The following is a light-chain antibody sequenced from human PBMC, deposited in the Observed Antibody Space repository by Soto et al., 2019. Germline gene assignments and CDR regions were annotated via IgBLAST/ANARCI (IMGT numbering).Light chain of an antibody. CDR3: QQYTGRPTI. CDR2: HAS. CDR1: QSVSSY. Sequence: ILLTQSPSTLSLSAGERANLSCRASQSVSSYLAWYQQKTGQAPRLLIYHASNRATGIPARFSGSGSGTDFTPTISSLEPEDSAVYFCQQYTGRPTIFGQGTRLEIK. V-gene: IGKV3-11*01. J-gene: IGKJ5*01.